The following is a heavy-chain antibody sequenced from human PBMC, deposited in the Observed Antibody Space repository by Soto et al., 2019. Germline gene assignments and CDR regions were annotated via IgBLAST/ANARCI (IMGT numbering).Heavy chain of an antibody. Sequence: EVQLLESGGGLVQPGGSLRLSCAASGFTFSNYAMSWVRQAPGKGLEWVSTLSGSGGSTYYADSVKGRFTISRDNSKNTLYLQMNSLRAEDTAVYYCAKDTGPVATPWFDPWGQGTPGHRLL. CDR3: AKDTGPVATPWFDP. V-gene: IGHV3-23*01. J-gene: IGHJ5*02. CDR2: LSGSGGST. D-gene: IGHD2-15*01. CDR1: GFTFSNYA.